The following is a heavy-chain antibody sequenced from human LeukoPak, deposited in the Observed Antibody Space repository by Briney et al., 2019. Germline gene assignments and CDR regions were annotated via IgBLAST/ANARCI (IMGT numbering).Heavy chain of an antibody. V-gene: IGHV3-11*01. D-gene: IGHD5-18*01. CDR3: AREGAIQLWPQWHPDYYYGMDV. CDR1: GFTFSDYY. J-gene: IGHJ6*02. CDR2: ISSSGSTI. Sequence: GGSLRLSCAASGFTFSDYYMSWIRQAPGKGLEWVSYISSSGSTIYYADSVKGRFTISRDNAKNSLYLQMNGLRAEDTAVYYCAREGAIQLWPQWHPDYYYGMDVWGQGTTVTVSS.